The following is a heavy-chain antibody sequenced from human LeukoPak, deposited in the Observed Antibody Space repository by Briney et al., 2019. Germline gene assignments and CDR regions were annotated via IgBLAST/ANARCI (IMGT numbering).Heavy chain of an antibody. D-gene: IGHD3-9*01. CDR3: ARGPIYDILTGWRKTYNAFDI. V-gene: IGHV3-30*02. CDR2: IRYDGTNR. CDR1: GFTFNTYG. J-gene: IGHJ3*02. Sequence: GGSLRLSCAASGFTFNTYGMHWVRQAPGKGLEWVAFIRYDGTNRYYADSVKGRFTISRDNSKNTLYLQMNSLRAEDTDVYYCARGPIYDILTGWRKTYNAFDIWGQGTMVTVSS.